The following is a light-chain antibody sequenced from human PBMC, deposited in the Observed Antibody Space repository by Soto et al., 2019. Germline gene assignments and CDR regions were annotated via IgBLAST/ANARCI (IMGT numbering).Light chain of an antibody. CDR2: EGS. J-gene: IGLJ1*01. Sequence: QSVLTQPASVSGSPGQSITISCTGTSSDVGSYNLVSWYRQHPGKAPKFMIYEGSKRPSGVSNRFSGSKSGNTASLTISGLQAEDEAAYYCCSYAGSSTPYVFGTGTKVTVL. CDR1: SSDVGSYNL. V-gene: IGLV2-23*01. CDR3: CSYAGSSTPYV.